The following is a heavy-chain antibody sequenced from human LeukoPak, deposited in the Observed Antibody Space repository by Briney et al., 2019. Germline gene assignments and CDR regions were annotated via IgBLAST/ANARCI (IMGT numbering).Heavy chain of an antibody. V-gene: IGHV3-11*04. CDR3: ASAYTGSFSGTLEY. CDR2: ISPSGITT. D-gene: IGHD1-26*01. CDR1: GFTFSDYY. J-gene: IGHJ4*02. Sequence: GGSLRLSCAASGFTFSDYYMTWIRQAPGKGLEWVSYISPSGITTYYTDSVKGRFTISRDNAKNSLSLQINSLRVEDTAVYYCASAYTGSFSGTLEYWGRGTLVTVSS.